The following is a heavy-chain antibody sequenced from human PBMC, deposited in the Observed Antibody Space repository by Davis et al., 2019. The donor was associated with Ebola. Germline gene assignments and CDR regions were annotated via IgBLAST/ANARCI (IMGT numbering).Heavy chain of an antibody. V-gene: IGHV3-23*01. D-gene: IGHD2-8*02. CDR1: GFTFSSYG. J-gene: IGHJ5*02. Sequence: PGGSLRLSCAASGFTFSSYGMSWVRQAPGKGLEWVSGISGSGGSTYYADSVKGRFTISRDNSKNMLYLQMNSLRAEDTAMYYCAKEDWWRFDPWGQGTLVTVSS. CDR2: ISGSGGST. CDR3: AKEDWWRFDP.